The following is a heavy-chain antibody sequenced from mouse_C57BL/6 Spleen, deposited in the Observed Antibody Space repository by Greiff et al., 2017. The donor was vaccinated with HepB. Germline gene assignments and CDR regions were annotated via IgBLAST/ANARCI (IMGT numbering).Heavy chain of an antibody. Sequence: VQLQQSGPELVKPGASVKISCKASGYSFTSYYIHWVKQRPGQGLEWIGWIYPGSGNTKYNEKFKGKATLTADTSSSTAYMQLSSLTSEDSAVYYGARGYGSTYYFDYWGQGTTLTVSS. CDR2: IYPGSGNT. J-gene: IGHJ2*01. D-gene: IGHD1-1*01. CDR3: ARGYGSTYYFDY. V-gene: IGHV1-66*01. CDR1: GYSFTSYY.